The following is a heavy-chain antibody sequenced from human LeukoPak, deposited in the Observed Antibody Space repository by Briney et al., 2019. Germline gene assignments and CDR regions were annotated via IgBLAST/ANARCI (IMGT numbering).Heavy chain of an antibody. J-gene: IGHJ4*02. Sequence: GASVKVSCKASGGTFSSYAISWVRQAPGQGLEWMGGIIPIFGTATYAQKFQGRVTITADESTSTAYMELSSLRSEDTAVYYCASSAAPNPNYYDSSGPYFDYWGQGTLVTVSS. CDR2: IIPIFGTA. D-gene: IGHD3-22*01. V-gene: IGHV1-69*13. CDR1: GGTFSSYA. CDR3: ASSAAPNPNYYDSSGPYFDY.